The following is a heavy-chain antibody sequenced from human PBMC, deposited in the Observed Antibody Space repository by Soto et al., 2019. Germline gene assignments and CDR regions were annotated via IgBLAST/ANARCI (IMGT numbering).Heavy chain of an antibody. CDR1: GYTFTSYG. V-gene: IGHV1-18*01. CDR2: ISAHNGNT. CDR3: ARGRYGDY. D-gene: IGHD1-1*01. J-gene: IGHJ4*02. Sequence: QVHLVQSGAEVKKPGASVKVSCKASGYTFTSYGITWVRQAPGQGLEWMGWISAHNGNTDYAQKLQGRVIVTRDTATSRAYMELRRLRSDATAVYYCARGRYGDYWGQGALVTVSS.